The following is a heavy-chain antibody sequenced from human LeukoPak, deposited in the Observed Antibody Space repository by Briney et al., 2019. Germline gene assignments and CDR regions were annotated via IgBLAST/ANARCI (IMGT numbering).Heavy chain of an antibody. J-gene: IGHJ3*02. CDR3: ARDLRAHGVFDI. V-gene: IGHV3-53*01. CDR2: IYSDGAT. CDR1: GFTLSSYA. Sequence: PGGSLRLSCAASGFTLSSYAMSWVRQPPGKGLEWVSEIYSDGATYYAASVKGRFSISRDNSKNTVYLHMNSLRADDTAVFYCARDLRAHGVFDIWGQGTMVTVSS.